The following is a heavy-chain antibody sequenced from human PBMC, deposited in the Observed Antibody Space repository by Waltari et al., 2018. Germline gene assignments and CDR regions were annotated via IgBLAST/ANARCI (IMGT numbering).Heavy chain of an antibody. Sequence: EVRLVESGGGLVQPGGSLRLSCAASGFTFHAYWLTWVRQAPGQGLEWVATINQDGSGGYYVDSLKGRFTISRDNAKSSLSLQLNSLRAEDTAVYYCARDFNFDRRGAYFWGQGTLVAVSS. CDR3: ARDFNFDRRGAYF. J-gene: IGHJ4*02. V-gene: IGHV3-7*01. CDR2: INQDGSGG. CDR1: GFTFHAYW. D-gene: IGHD1-1*01.